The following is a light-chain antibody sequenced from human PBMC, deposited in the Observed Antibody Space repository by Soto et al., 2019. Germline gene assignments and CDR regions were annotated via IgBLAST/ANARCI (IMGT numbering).Light chain of an antibody. CDR3: QQLISYPRM. V-gene: IGKV1-5*03. J-gene: IGKJ1*01. CDR2: TAS. CDR1: QSISTW. Sequence: DIQMTQSPSTLSASVGDRVTITCRASQSISTWLAWYQQKPGKAPKLLIYTASNLERGVPSRFIGSGSGREFPLTIIILQTDDFATYYCQQLISYPRMVGQGTKVEMK.